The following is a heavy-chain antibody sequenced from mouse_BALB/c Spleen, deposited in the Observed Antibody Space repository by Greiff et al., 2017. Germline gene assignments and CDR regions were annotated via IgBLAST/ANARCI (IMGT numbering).Heavy chain of an antibody. Sequence: VQLQQSGAELVRPGVSVKISCKGSGYTFTDYAMHWVKQSHAKSLEWIGVISTYYGDASYNQKFKGKATMTVDKSSSTAYMELARLTSEDSAIYYWASSLLLRGAMDYWGQGTSVTVSS. V-gene: IGHV1S137*01. J-gene: IGHJ4*01. CDR3: ASSLLLRGAMDY. D-gene: IGHD1-1*01. CDR2: ISTYYGDA. CDR1: GYTFTDYA.